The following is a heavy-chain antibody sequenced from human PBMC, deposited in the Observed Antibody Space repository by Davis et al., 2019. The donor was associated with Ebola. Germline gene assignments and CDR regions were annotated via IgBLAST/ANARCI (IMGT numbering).Heavy chain of an antibody. CDR3: ASFGYTSSATEL. J-gene: IGHJ4*02. V-gene: IGHV4-34*01. D-gene: IGHD5-12*01. CDR1: GGSLSAYY. Sequence: PSETLSLTCDIYGGSLSAYYWTWIRQSPGKGLEWIGETNHRGRTNYKSSLQSRVTLSADTSNNRVSLRLTSVTAADTAVYFCASFGYTSSATELWGQGTLVSVSS. CDR2: TNHRGRT.